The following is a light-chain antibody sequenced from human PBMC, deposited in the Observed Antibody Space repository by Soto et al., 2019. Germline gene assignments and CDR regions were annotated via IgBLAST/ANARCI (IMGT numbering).Light chain of an antibody. J-gene: IGKJ4*02. CDR2: AAS. CDR1: QGISNH. CDR3: QQVNVYPST. Sequence: IQLTQSPSSLSASLGDRVTITCRASQGISNHLGWYQQKPGKAPELLIYAASTLQTGVPSRFSGGGSGTDFTLNITSLQPEDFATYYCQQVNVYPSTFGGGTKVDIK. V-gene: IGKV1-9*01.